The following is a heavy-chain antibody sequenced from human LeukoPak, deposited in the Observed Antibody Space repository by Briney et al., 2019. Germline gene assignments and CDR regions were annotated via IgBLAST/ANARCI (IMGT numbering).Heavy chain of an antibody. J-gene: IGHJ3*02. D-gene: IGHD2-2*01. CDR1: GFTFSSYG. Sequence: GGSLRLSCAASGFTFSSYGMSWVRQAPGKGLEWVSAIGGRDGSTYYADSVKGRFTISRDNSKNTLYLQMNSLRAEDTAVYYCARYTTSTRAFDIWGQGTMVTVSS. CDR2: IGGRDGST. CDR3: ARYTTSTRAFDI. V-gene: IGHV3-23*01.